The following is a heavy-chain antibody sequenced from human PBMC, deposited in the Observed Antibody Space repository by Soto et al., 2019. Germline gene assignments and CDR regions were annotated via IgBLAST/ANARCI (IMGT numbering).Heavy chain of an antibody. CDR2: IYPGDSDT. V-gene: IGHV5-51*01. CDR3: ARHGYCSGGSYYSDYYYGMDV. D-gene: IGHD2-15*01. CDR1: GYSFTSYW. Sequence: GESLKISCKGSGYSFTSYWIGWVRQMPGKGLEWMGIIYPGDSDTRYSPSFQGQVTISADKSISTAYLQWSSLKASDTAMYYCARHGYCSGGSYYSDYYYGMDVWSQGTTVTVSS. J-gene: IGHJ6*02.